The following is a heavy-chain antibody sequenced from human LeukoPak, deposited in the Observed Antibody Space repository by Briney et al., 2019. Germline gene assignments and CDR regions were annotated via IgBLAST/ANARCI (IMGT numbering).Heavy chain of an antibody. Sequence: KAGGSLRLSCAASGFTFSNFYMSWIRQAPGRGLEWVSYITSRSDIIYYADSVKGRFTISRDNANNSLHLQMDSLRVEDTAVYYCARVHGVFGECDSWGQGTVVTVSS. CDR3: ARVHGVFGECDS. CDR2: ITSRSDII. D-gene: IGHD3-10*01. J-gene: IGHJ4*02. V-gene: IGHV3-11*01. CDR1: GFTFSNFY.